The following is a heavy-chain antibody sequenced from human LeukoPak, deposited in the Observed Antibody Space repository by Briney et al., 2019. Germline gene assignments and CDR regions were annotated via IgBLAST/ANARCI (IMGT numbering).Heavy chain of an antibody. J-gene: IGHJ4*02. D-gene: IGHD3-22*01. CDR3: ARLTTEANTMIIVSKGSFDS. Sequence: SETLSLTCTVSGGSVSSSSYYWGWIRQPPGKGLEWIGNINYSGTTYYNPSLKSRVTMSVDTSKRQFSLNLNSVTAADTAVYYCARLTTEANTMIIVSKGSFDSWGQGTLVTVSS. CDR2: INYSGTT. V-gene: IGHV4-39*01. CDR1: GGSVSSSSYY.